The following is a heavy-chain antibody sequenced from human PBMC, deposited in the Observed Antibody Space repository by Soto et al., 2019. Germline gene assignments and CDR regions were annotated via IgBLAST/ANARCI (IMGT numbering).Heavy chain of an antibody. D-gene: IGHD5-18*01. CDR3: ARQRGGYSYGYFDY. CDR1: GGSISSYY. CDR2: IYYSGST. Sequence: SETLSLTCTVSGGSISSYYWSWIRQPPGKGLEWIGYIYYSGSTNYNPSLKSRVTISVDTSKNQFSLKLSSVTAADTAVYYCARQRGGYSYGYFDYWGQGTLVTVSS. J-gene: IGHJ4*02. V-gene: IGHV4-59*08.